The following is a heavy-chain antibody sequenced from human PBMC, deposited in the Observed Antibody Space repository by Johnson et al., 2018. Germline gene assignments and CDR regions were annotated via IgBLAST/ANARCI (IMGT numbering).Heavy chain of an antibody. J-gene: IGHJ4*02. V-gene: IGHV3-21*01. CDR3: ARDRGPYYDFWSGWTDY. CDR2: ISASSSYI. Sequence: EEQLVESGGGQVEPRGSLRLSCAASGFTFSSYNMHWVRQAPGKGLEWVSSISASSSYIYYADSVKGRFTISRDNAKNSLYLQMNSLRAEDTAVVYCARDRGPYYDFWSGWTDYWGQGTLVTVSS. D-gene: IGHD3-3*01. CDR1: GFTFSSYN.